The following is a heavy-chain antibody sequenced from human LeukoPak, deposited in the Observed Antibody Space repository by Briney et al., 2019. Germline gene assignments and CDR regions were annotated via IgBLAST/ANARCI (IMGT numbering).Heavy chain of an antibody. Sequence: SETLSLTCTVSGGSISSYYWSWIRQPAGKGLERIGRIYTSGSTNYNPSLKSRVTMSVDTSKKQFSLKLSSVTAGDTAVYYCARESILTGYYLGGLNFDYWGQGTLVTVSS. V-gene: IGHV4-4*07. D-gene: IGHD3-9*01. CDR3: ARESILTGYYLGGLNFDY. CDR1: GGSISSYY. CDR2: IYTSGST. J-gene: IGHJ4*02.